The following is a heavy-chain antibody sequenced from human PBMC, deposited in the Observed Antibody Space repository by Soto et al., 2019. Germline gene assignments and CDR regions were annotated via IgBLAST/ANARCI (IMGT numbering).Heavy chain of an antibody. V-gene: IGHV3-15*01. CDR3: TTDSADIVVVPATFGMDV. CDR1: GITFSNAW. D-gene: IGHD2-2*01. Sequence: GGSLRLSCAASGITFSNAWMTWVRQAPGKGLEWVGRIKSITDGGTTDYAAPVKGRFTISRDDSKDTLYLQMNNLRTEDTAVYHCTTDSADIVVVPATFGMDVWRQGTTVTVSS. J-gene: IGHJ6*02. CDR2: IKSITDGGTT.